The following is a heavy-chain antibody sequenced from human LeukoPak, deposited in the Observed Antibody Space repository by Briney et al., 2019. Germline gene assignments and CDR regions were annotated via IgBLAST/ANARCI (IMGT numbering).Heavy chain of an antibody. Sequence: SQTLSLTCAISGDSVSSKTAGWNWIRQSPSRGLEWLGRTYYRSKWYNDDAVSVKGRITINPDTAKNQFSLQLNSVTPEDTAVYYCTSDLTYGSGIDYYYMDVWGKGTTVTVSS. J-gene: IGHJ6*03. V-gene: IGHV6-1*01. CDR2: TYYRSKWYN. CDR1: GDSVSSKTAG. D-gene: IGHD3-10*01. CDR3: TSDLTYGSGIDYYYMDV.